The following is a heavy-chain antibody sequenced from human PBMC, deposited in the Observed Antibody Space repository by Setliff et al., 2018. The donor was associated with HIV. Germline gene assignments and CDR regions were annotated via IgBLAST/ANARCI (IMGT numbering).Heavy chain of an antibody. D-gene: IGHD5-18*01. CDR3: ARLAPIQLCPRDCWFDP. CDR2: IYPGDSDT. CDR1: GYSFTSYW. Sequence: PGESLKISCKGSGYSFTSYWIGWVRQMPGEGLEWMGIIYPGDSDTRYSPSFQGQVTISADKSISTAYLQWSSLKASDTAMYYCARLAPIQLCPRDCWFDPWGQGTLVTVSS. J-gene: IGHJ5*02. V-gene: IGHV5-51*01.